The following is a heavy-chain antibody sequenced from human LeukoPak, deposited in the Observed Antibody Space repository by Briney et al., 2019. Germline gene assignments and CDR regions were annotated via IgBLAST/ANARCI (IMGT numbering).Heavy chain of an antibody. D-gene: IGHD2-15*01. V-gene: IGHV3-11*01. CDR2: ISSSGSTI. CDR3: AQQVGYCSSGSCYFTY. Sequence: GGSLRLSCAASGFTFSDYYMSWIRQAPGKGLEWVSYISSSGSTIYYADSVKGRFAISRDNSKNTLYLQMNSLRAEDTAIYYCAQQVGYCSSGSCYFTYWGQGTLVTVSS. J-gene: IGHJ1*01. CDR1: GFTFSDYY.